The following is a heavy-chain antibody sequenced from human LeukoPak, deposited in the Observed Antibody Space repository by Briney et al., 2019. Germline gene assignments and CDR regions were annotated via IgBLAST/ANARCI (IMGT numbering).Heavy chain of an antibody. CDR1: GGSFSGYY. V-gene: IGHV4-34*01. Sequence: SETLSLTCAVYGGSFSGYYWSWIRQPPGKGLEWIGEINHSGSTNYNPSLKSRVTISVDPSKNQFSLKLSSVTAADTAVYYCASTAMVITYFDYWGQGTLVTVSS. J-gene: IGHJ4*02. CDR2: INHSGST. CDR3: ASTAMVITYFDY. D-gene: IGHD5-18*01.